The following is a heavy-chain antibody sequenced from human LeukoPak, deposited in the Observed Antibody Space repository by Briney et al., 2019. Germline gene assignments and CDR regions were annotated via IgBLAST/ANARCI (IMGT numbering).Heavy chain of an antibody. CDR3: SRRPYYYGMDV. CDR2: IYYSGTT. V-gene: IGHV4-39*01. J-gene: IGHJ6*02. CDR1: GGSISSSTHY. Sequence: SETLSLTCAVSGGSISSSTHYWGWIRQPPGKGLEWIGRIYYSGTTYYNPSLKERVAISVDTSKNQFSLRLTSVSAADTAVYFCSRRPYYYGMDVWGQGITVTVS.